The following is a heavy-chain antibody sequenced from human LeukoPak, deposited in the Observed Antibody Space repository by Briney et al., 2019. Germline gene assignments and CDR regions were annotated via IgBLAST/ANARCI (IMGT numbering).Heavy chain of an antibody. D-gene: IGHD2-21*01. CDR2: INSDGINI. Sequence: WGSLRLSCAASGFSFSTNQMHWVRQAPGKGLVWVSRINSDGINILYADSVKGRFTISRDNARNTLYLQMNSLRAEDTAVYYCATYSRPWGQGTLVTVSS. J-gene: IGHJ5*02. CDR1: GFSFSTNQ. CDR3: ATYSRP. V-gene: IGHV3-74*01.